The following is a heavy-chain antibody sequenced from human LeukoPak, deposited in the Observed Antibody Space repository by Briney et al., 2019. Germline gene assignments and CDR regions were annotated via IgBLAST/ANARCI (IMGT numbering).Heavy chain of an antibody. Sequence: SETLSLTCTVSGGSILDSTYYWAWIRQPPGKGLEWIATIFYTGNTHYNPSLKSRVTMSVYTVKNQFSLNLNSVTAADTAVYYCARQSSGYYYGWFDPWGQGTLVTVSS. V-gene: IGHV4-39*01. CDR1: GGSILDSTYY. D-gene: IGHD3-22*01. J-gene: IGHJ5*02. CDR3: ARQSSGYYYGWFDP. CDR2: IFYTGNT.